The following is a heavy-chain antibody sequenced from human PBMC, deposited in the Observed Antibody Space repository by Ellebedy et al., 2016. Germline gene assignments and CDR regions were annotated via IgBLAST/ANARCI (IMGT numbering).Heavy chain of an antibody. V-gene: IGHV3-23*01. CDR1: GFTFSTYA. J-gene: IGHJ4*02. D-gene: IGHD3-10*01. CDR3: AKDADGDNYGLFDN. CDR2: VSDNGGST. Sequence: GGSLRLXCAASGFTFSTYAMTWVRQAPGKGLEWVSGVSDNGGSTYYADSVKGRFTVSRDNSENTLYLQMNSLRAEDTAVYYCAKDADGDNYGLFDNWGQGTLVSVSS.